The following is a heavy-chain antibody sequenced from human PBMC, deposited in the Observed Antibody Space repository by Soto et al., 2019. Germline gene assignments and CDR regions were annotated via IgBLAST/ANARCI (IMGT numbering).Heavy chain of an antibody. Sequence: SGPTLVNPTQTLTLTCTFSGFSLSTSVVGVGWIRQPPGKALEWLALIYWDDDKRYSPSLKSTLTITKDTSKNQVVLTMTKMDPVETASYYCANSGSIAAAGNHFDSWGRGTMVTVSS. D-gene: IGHD6-13*01. J-gene: IGHJ4*02. CDR3: ANSGSIAAAGNHFDS. CDR2: IYWDDDK. CDR1: GFSLSTSVVG. V-gene: IGHV2-5*02.